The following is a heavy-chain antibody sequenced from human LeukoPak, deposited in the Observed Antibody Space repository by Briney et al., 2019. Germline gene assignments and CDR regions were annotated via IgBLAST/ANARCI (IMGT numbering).Heavy chain of an antibody. J-gene: IGHJ4*02. D-gene: IGHD1-26*01. CDR1: GYTFTSYG. V-gene: IGHV1-18*01. CDR3: ARPSGSYYDY. CDR2: ISAYNGNT. Sequence: ASVKVSCKAPGYTFTSYGISWVRQAPGQGLEWMGWISAYNGNTNYAQKLQGSVTMNTDTSTSTAYMELRSLRSDDTAVYYCARPSGSYYDYWGQGTLVTVSS.